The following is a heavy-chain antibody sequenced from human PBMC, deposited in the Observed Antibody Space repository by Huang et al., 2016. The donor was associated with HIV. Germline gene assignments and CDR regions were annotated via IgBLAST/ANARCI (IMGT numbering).Heavy chain of an antibody. D-gene: IGHD4-17*01. CDR2: IRYDGSKK. CDR3: AKVPHPRDYGDYVGGAFDI. V-gene: IGHV3-30*02. J-gene: IGHJ3*02. CDR1: GFTFSSYG. Sequence: QVQLVESGGGVVQPGGSLRLSCAASGFTFSSYGMHWVRQAPGKGLEWVAFIRYDGSKKYYADSVKGRFTIARDNSKNTLYLQMNSLIAEDTAVYYCAKVPHPRDYGDYVGGAFDIWGQGTMVTVSS.